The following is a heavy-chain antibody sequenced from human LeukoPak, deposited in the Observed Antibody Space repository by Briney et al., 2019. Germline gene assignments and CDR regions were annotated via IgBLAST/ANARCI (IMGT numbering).Heavy chain of an antibody. CDR1: GFTFNDHY. V-gene: IGHV3-72*01. D-gene: IGHD5-24*01. CDR2: TRNKANSFTT. CDR3: ARGDDYNRRSFDY. Sequence: GGSLRLSCAASGFTFNDHYMDWFRQAPGQGLEWVGRTRNKANSFTTEYAASVRGRFTISRDDSKNSLYLQMNSLKTEDTAVYYCARGDDYNRRSFDYWGQGTLVTVSS. J-gene: IGHJ4*02.